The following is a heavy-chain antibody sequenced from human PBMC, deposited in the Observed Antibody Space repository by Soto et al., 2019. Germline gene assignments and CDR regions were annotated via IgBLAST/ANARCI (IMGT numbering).Heavy chain of an antibody. D-gene: IGHD1-26*01. CDR3: AADVGGYIYGVARP. J-gene: IGHJ5*02. CDR2: IDVGSGNA. Sequence: QMQLVQSGPEVKKPGTSVKVSCKTSGFTFSTSAVHWVRQARGHRLQWLGWIDVGSGNANYAQMLHERGTISRDMSTSTAYMELSSLRPEDTAVYDCAADVGGYIYGVARPWGPGTLVTVSS. V-gene: IGHV1-58*01. CDR1: GFTFSTSA.